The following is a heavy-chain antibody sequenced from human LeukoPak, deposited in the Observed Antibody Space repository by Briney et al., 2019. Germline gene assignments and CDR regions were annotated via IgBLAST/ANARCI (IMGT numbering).Heavy chain of an antibody. J-gene: IGHJ4*02. V-gene: IGHV3-30-3*01. Sequence: GRSLRLSCAASGFTFSSYAMHWVRQAPGKGLEWVAVISYDGSNKYYADSVKGRFTISRDNSKNTLYLQMNSLRAEDTAVYYCARDSRGGNCYSEDTETIDYWGQGTLVTVSS. CDR2: ISYDGSNK. D-gene: IGHD2-15*01. CDR3: ARDSRGGNCYSEDTETIDY. CDR1: GFTFSSYA.